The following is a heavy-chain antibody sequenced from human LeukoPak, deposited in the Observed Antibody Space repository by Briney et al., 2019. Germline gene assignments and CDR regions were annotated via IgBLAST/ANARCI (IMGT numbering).Heavy chain of an antibody. CDR3: ARDGTTIVSDAFDI. V-gene: IGHV4-4*02. D-gene: IGHD3-22*01. Sequence: SETLSLTCAVSGGSISSSNWWSWVRQPPGKGLEWIGEIYNSGNTNYNPSLKSRVTILEDKSKNQFSLKLRSVTAADTAVYYCARDGTTIVSDAFDIWGQGTMVTVSS. J-gene: IGHJ3*02. CDR1: GGSISSSNW. CDR2: IYNSGNT.